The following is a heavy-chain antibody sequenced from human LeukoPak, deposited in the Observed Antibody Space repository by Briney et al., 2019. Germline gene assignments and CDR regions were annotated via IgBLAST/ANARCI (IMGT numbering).Heavy chain of an antibody. J-gene: IGHJ5*02. CDR2: IIPIFGTA. D-gene: IGHD3-10*01. CDR1: GGTFSSYA. V-gene: IGHV1-69*13. CDR3: ARGEYYYGSGSYYPFYSWFDP. Sequence: SVKVSCKASGGTFSSYAISWVRQAPGQGLECMGGIIPIFGTANYAQKFKGRVTITADASTSTAYMELSSLRSEDTAVYYCARGEYYYGSGSYYPFYSWFDPWGQGTLVTVSS.